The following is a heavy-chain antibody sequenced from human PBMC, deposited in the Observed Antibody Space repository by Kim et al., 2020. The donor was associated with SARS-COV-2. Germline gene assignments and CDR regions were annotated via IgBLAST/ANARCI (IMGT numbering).Heavy chain of an antibody. CDR3: VRGGNDHANWRYYVDY. D-gene: IGHD1-1*01. Sequence: SETLSLTCTVSGGSISENYWSWIRQFSGKTLEWIGYISHSGGTSYNPSLRSRVTMSADTSKNQFSLTLRSMTAADTALYYCVRGGNDHANWRYYVDYWGQGILVTVSS. CDR1: GGSISENY. V-gene: IGHV4-59*13. J-gene: IGHJ4*02. CDR2: ISHSGGT.